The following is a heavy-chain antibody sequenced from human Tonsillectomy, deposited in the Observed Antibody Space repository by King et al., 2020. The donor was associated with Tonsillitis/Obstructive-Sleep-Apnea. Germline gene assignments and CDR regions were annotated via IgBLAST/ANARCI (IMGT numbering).Heavy chain of an antibody. Sequence: TLKESGPTLVKPTQTLTLTCTLSGLSLSSSAVDVGWIRHPPGKALEWLALIYWDDNNRYSPSLKSRLTITKDTSKNQVVLTMTNMDPVDTATYYCAHRGAASYAFDIWGQGTIVTVSS. CDR3: AHRGAASYAFDI. J-gene: IGHJ3*02. CDR1: GLSLSSSAVD. V-gene: IGHV2-5*02. CDR2: IYWDDNN. D-gene: IGHD2-15*01.